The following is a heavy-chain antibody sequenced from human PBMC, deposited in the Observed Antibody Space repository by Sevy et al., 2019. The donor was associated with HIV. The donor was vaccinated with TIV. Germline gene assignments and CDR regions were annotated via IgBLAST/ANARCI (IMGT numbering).Heavy chain of an antibody. CDR2: MHSGGNT. CDR1: GASITTYY. CDR3: ARDTGKNY. J-gene: IGHJ4*02. V-gene: IGHV4-4*07. D-gene: IGHD2-8*02. Sequence: SETLSLTCTVSGASITTYYWSWFRQPAGKGLEWIGRMHSGGNTNYNPSLQGRVTRSLDTSKNQFSLTLDFVTAADAAVYYCARDTGKNYWGQGILVTVSS.